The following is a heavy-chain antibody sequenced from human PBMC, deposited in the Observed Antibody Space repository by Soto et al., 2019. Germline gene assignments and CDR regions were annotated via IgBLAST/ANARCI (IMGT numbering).Heavy chain of an antibody. Sequence: SETLSLTCSVSGDYIHVGGYYWTWVRQRPGKGLEWMGYIYYTGKTYYNPSLESRLTMSVDRSKNQFSLRLTSVTAADTAVYFCGRDLTSNANCIDPWGQGTLVTVSS. J-gene: IGHJ5*02. D-gene: IGHD2-2*01. CDR1: GDYIHVGGYY. CDR2: IYYTGKT. V-gene: IGHV4-30-4*01. CDR3: GRDLTSNANCIDP.